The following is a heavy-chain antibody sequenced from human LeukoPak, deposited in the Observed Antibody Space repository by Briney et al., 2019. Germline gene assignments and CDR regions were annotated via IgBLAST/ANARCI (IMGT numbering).Heavy chain of an antibody. V-gene: IGHV1-2*02. CDR1: GYTFTNYY. J-gene: IGHJ4*02. CDR2: INPNDGDT. CDR3: ARANFLYCSSSTCLFDY. Sequence: ASVKVSCKASGYTFTNYYMHWVRQAPGQGFEWMGWINPNDGDTNYAQKFQGRVTMTRDTSISTAHMEVSRLRSDDTAVYYCARANFLYCSSSTCLFDYWGQGTLVTVSS. D-gene: IGHD2-2*01.